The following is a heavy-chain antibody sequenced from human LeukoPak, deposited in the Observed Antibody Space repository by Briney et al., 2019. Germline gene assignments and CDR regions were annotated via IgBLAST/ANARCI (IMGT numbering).Heavy chain of an antibody. CDR3: VRDIQWRFDP. Sequence: GASVKVSCKASGYIFTSYGISWARQAPGQGLEWMGWISTNKGNTNYAQRLQGRVTMTTDTSTSTAYMELRSLRSDDTAIYYCVRDIQWRFDPWGQGTLVTVSS. J-gene: IGHJ5*02. CDR1: GYIFTSYG. D-gene: IGHD2-8*01. CDR2: ISTNKGNT. V-gene: IGHV1-18*01.